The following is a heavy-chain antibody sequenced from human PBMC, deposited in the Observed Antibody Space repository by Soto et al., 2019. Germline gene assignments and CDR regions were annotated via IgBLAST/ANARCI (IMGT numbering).Heavy chain of an antibody. CDR1: GYTFTSYG. Sequence: ASVKVSCKASGYTFTSYGISWVRQAPGQGLEWMGWISAYNGNTNYAQKLQGRVTMTTDTSTSTAYMELRSLRSDDTAVYYCASYQRVGGLRDPGDYWGQGTPVTVSS. CDR2: ISAYNGNT. J-gene: IGHJ4*02. V-gene: IGHV1-18*01. D-gene: IGHD5-18*01. CDR3: ASYQRVGGLRDPGDY.